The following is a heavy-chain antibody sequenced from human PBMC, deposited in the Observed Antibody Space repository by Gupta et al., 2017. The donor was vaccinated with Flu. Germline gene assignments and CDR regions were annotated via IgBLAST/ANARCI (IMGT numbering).Heavy chain of an antibody. V-gene: IGHV3-23*01. D-gene: IGHD7-27*01. CDR2: ISKSASNL. CDR3: ALCWGPGWYNDL. Sequence: TFSNHDISWIRQAPGKGLEWVSGISKSASNLQYADAVQGRVTISRDNAKTTLYLAMNSLRVDDTAVDHGALCWGPGWYNDLWGRGTRGSVSS. CDR1: TFSNHD. J-gene: IGHJ2*01.